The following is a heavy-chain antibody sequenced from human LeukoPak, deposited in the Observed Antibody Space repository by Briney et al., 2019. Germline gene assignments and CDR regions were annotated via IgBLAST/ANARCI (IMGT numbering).Heavy chain of an antibody. Sequence: PGGSLRLSCAASGFSFSTYAMHWVRQAPGKGLEWVSYISSSSSFKKYADSLKGRFTISRDNAKNLLSLQMNSLRADDTAIYYCAKSGLNRFDYWGQGTLVTVSS. V-gene: IGHV3-21*04. CDR1: GFSFSTYA. CDR3: AKSGLNRFDY. J-gene: IGHJ4*02. CDR2: ISSSSSFK. D-gene: IGHD2-15*01.